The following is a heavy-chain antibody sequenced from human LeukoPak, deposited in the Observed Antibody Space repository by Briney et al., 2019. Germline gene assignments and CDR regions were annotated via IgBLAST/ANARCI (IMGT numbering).Heavy chain of an antibody. Sequence: SGTLSLTCAVSGGSISSSNWWSWVRQPPGKGLEWIGEIFHSGSTNYNPSLKSRVTISVDKSKNQFSLKLSSVTAADTAVYYCASGYYYGSGSYHFDYWGQGTLVTVSS. CDR1: GGSISSSNW. CDR3: ASGYYYGSGSYHFDY. D-gene: IGHD3-10*01. CDR2: IFHSGST. J-gene: IGHJ4*02. V-gene: IGHV4-4*02.